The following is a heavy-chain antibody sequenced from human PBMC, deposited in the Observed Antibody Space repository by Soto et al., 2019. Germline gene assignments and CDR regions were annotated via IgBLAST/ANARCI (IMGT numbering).Heavy chain of an antibody. CDR2: ISHDGIKK. CDR1: GFTFSSYT. Sequence: QVQLVESGGGVVQPGRSLRLSCAASGFTFSSYTMHWVRQAPGKGLEWVAVISHDGIKKYYAYSVKGRFTISRDNSKNTLYLQMNSLRGEDTAVSYCARVVAAAGTYFDYWGQGTLVTVSS. V-gene: IGHV3-30-3*01. D-gene: IGHD6-13*01. CDR3: ARVVAAAGTYFDY. J-gene: IGHJ4*02.